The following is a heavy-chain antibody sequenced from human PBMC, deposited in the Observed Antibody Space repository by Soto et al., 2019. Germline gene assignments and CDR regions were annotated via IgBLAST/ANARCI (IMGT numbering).Heavy chain of an antibody. CDR1: GGSISSGGYS. Sequence: SETLSLTCAVSGGSISSGGYSWSWIRQPPGKGLEWIGYIYHSGSTYYNPSLKSRVTISVDRSKNQFSLKLSSVTAADTAVYYCDRGGSSGCLFDYWGQGTLVTVSS. CDR2: IYHSGST. J-gene: IGHJ4*02. V-gene: IGHV4-30-2*01. D-gene: IGHD6-19*01. CDR3: DRGGSSGCLFDY.